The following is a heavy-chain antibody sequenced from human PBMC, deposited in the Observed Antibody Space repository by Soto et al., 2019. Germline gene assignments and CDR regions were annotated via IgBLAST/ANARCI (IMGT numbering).Heavy chain of an antibody. CDR1: GFTFSSYG. J-gene: IGHJ6*01. Sequence: QVQLVQSGGGVVQPGGSLRLSCAASGFTFSSYGMHWVRQAPGKGLEWVAVIWYDGSKIYYADSVKGRFTISRDNSKSTLYLQMNSLIAEDTAVYYCARPLEQHQLGFGMDVWGQGSPVTVSS. CDR2: IWYDGSKI. CDR3: ARPLEQHQLGFGMDV. D-gene: IGHD6-13*01. V-gene: IGHV3-33*01.